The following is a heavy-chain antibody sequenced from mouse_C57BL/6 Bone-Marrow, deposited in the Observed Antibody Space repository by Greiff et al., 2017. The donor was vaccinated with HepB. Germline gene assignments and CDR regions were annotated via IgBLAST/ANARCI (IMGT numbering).Heavy chain of an antibody. D-gene: IGHD1-1*01. CDR1: GYSITSGYY. CDR3: ARGYYGSSWFAY. J-gene: IGHJ3*01. CDR2: ISYDGSN. Sequence: EVQLVESGPGLVIPSQSLSLTCSVTGYSITSGYYWNWVRQFPGNKLEWMGYISYDGSNNYNPSLKNRISITRDTSKNQFFLKLNSVTTEDTATYYCARGYYGSSWFAYWGQGTLVTVSA. V-gene: IGHV3-6*01.